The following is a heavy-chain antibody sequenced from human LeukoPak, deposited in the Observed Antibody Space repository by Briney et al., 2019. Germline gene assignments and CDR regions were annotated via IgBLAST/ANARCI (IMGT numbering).Heavy chain of an antibody. CDR3: AKDPQYSSGWYGYYFDY. J-gene: IGHJ4*02. V-gene: IGHV3-30*02. D-gene: IGHD6-19*01. CDR2: IRYDGSNK. Sequence: GXSXXLSCAXXGFTFSSYGXHWVRQAPGKGVXWVAFIRYDGSNKYYADSVKGRFTISRDNSKNTLYLQMNSLRAEDTAVYYCAKDPQYSSGWYGYYFDYWGQGTLVTVSS. CDR1: GFTFSSYG.